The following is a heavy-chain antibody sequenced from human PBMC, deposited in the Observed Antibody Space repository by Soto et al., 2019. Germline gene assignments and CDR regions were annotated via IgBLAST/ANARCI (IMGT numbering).Heavy chain of an antibody. V-gene: IGHV1-46*01. CDR2: ISLYHHST. Sequence: GASVKVSFKTSGYPFTEYFIHWLRQAPGQGLEWMGIISLYHHSTSYAQKFQGRLTVTADTSTTTVYMDLGSLTSEDSAVYWCARELYSCGGDCPYYMDYWGQGTLVTVSS. J-gene: IGHJ4*02. CDR1: GYPFTEYF. CDR3: ARELYSCGGDCPYYMDY. D-gene: IGHD2-21*02.